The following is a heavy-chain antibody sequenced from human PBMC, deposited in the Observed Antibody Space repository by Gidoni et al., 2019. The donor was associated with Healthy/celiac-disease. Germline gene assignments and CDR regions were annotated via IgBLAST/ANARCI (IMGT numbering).Heavy chain of an antibody. D-gene: IGHD3-3*01. CDR1: GVTISSYA. CDR2: ISGSGGST. J-gene: IGHJ2*01. Sequence: EVQLLESGGGLVQPGGSLRLCWAASGVTISSYAMRCVRQAPGKGLEWVSAISGSGGSTYYADSVKGRFTISRDNSKNTLYLQMNSLRAEDTAVYYCAKDRVGILRFSNWYFDLWGRGTLVTVSS. V-gene: IGHV3-23*01. CDR3: AKDRVGILRFSNWYFDL.